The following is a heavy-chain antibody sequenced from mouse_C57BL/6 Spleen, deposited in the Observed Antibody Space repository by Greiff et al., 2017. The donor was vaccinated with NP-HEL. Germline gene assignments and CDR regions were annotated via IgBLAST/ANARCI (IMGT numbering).Heavy chain of an antibody. J-gene: IGHJ4*01. Sequence: QVQLQQSGAELVRPGASVKLSCKASGYTFTDYYINWVKPRPGQGLEWIARIYPGSGNTYYNEKFKGKATLTAEKSSSTAYMQLSSLTSEDSAVYFCARSYYDYDGRYAMDYWGQGTSVTVSS. V-gene: IGHV1-76*01. CDR2: IYPGSGNT. D-gene: IGHD2-4*01. CDR1: GYTFTDYY. CDR3: ARSYYDYDGRYAMDY.